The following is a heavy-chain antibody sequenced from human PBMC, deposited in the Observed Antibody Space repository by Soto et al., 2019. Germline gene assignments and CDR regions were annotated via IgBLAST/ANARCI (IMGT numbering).Heavy chain of an antibody. D-gene: IGHD6-6*01. J-gene: IGHJ4*02. V-gene: IGHV3-30-3*01. CDR2: ISYDGSNK. Sequence: QVQLVESGGGVVQPGRSLRLSCAASGFTFSSYAMHWVRQAPGKGLEWVAVISYDGSNKYYADSVKGRFTISRDNSKNSLYLQINGLRAEDTAVYYCARDPTPADSSSSRPLGGYFDYWGQGTLVTVSS. CDR1: GFTFSSYA. CDR3: ARDPTPADSSSSRPLGGYFDY.